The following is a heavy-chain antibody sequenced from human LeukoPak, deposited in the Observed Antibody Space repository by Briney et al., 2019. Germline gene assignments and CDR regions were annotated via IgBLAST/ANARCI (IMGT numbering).Heavy chain of an antibody. Sequence: GGSMRLSCEASGFTFSSHCMSWVRQAPGKGLEWVANIKQDGSEKYYVDSVKGRFTISRDNAKNSLYLQMSILRAADTAVYYCARVRIAVAVSAFDIWGQGTMVTVSS. CDR3: ARVRIAVAVSAFDI. D-gene: IGHD6-19*01. CDR2: IKQDGSEK. CDR1: GFTFSSHC. J-gene: IGHJ3*02. V-gene: IGHV3-7*01.